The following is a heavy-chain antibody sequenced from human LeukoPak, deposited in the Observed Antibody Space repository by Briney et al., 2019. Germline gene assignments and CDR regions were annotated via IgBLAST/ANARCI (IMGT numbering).Heavy chain of an antibody. J-gene: IGHJ3*02. Sequence: SVKVSCKASGGTFSSYAISWVRQAPGQGLEWTGRIIPILGIANYAQKFQGRVTITADKSTSTAYMELSSLRSEDTAVYYCARVPLHAFDIWGQGTMVTVSS. CDR3: ARVPLHAFDI. CDR2: IIPILGIA. CDR1: GGTFSSYA. V-gene: IGHV1-69*04.